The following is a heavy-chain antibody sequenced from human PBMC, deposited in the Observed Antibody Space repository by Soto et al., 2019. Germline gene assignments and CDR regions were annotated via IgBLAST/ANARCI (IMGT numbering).Heavy chain of an antibody. Sequence: EVQLVQSGGGLVQPGWSLRLSCAASGVTFRSSPMSWVRQVPGKGLELISAIRNDGGSMYYVESVKGRFTICRDNSKNTSSLRMKNLRVEDTAIYYCVRDQYTRSDFWSAFSSDWGQGVQVIVSA. CDR1: GVTFRSSP. CDR3: VRDQYTRSDFWSAFSSD. J-gene: IGHJ4*02. V-gene: IGHV3-23*04. CDR2: IRNDGGSM. D-gene: IGHD3-3*01.